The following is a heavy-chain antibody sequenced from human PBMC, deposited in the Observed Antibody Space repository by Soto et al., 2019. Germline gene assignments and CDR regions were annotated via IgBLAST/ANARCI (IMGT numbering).Heavy chain of an antibody. J-gene: IGHJ4*02. CDR3: ARGGAIRGSCSGDNCHYNFDS. CDR2: TSFRSKWYN. CDR1: GGSVGCKPSA. V-gene: IGHV6-1*01. Sequence: SRTLSLPAGITGGSVGCKPSALNWRRQSPSTGRGGRCMTSFRSKWYNEYAPSVKSRITTTPDTSKNQFSLQLNSVTPEDEALYYCARGGAIRGSCSGDNCHYNFDSWGQGSQVTVSS. D-gene: IGHD2-15*01.